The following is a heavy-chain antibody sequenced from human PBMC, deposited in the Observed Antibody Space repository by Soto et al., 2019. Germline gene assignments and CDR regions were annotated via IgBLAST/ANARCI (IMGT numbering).Heavy chain of an antibody. V-gene: IGHV1-69*13. Sequence: ASVKVSCKASGGTFSSYAISWVRQAPGQGLEWMGGIIPIFGTANYAQKFQGRVTITADESTSTAYMELNSLRAEDTAVYYCAKDRGITMVRGAPDYWGQGTLVTVSS. J-gene: IGHJ4*02. D-gene: IGHD3-10*01. CDR1: GGTFSSYA. CDR2: IIPIFGTA. CDR3: AKDRGITMVRGAPDY.